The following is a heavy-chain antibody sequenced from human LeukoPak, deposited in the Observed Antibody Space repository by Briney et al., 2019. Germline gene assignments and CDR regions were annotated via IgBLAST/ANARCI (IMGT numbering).Heavy chain of an antibody. CDR1: GFTFSSYA. D-gene: IGHD3-22*01. CDR3: ARARRPYYYDSSGYYVLDY. CDR2: ISSDVGST. V-gene: IGHV3-64*01. J-gene: IGHJ4*02. Sequence: GGSLRLSCAASGFTFSSYAMHWVRQAQGKGLEYVSAISSDVGSTYYANSVKGRFTISRDNSKNTLYLQMGSLRAEDMAVYYCARARRPYYYDSSGYYVLDYWGQGTLVTVSS.